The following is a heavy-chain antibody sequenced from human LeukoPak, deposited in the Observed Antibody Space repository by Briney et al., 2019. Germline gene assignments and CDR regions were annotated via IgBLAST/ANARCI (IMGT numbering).Heavy chain of an antibody. CDR3: ARATALFDAFDI. CDR2: IIPILGTA. V-gene: IGHV1-69*13. D-gene: IGHD4-17*01. CDR1: GGTFSSYA. Sequence: SVKVSCKASGGTFSSYAISWVRQAPGQGLEWMGGIIPILGTANYAQKFQGRVTITADESTSTAYMELSSLRSEDTAVYYCARATALFDAFDIWGQGTMVTVSS. J-gene: IGHJ3*02.